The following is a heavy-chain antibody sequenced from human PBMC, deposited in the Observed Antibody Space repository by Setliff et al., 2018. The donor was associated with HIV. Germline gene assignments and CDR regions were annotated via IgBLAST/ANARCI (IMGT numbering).Heavy chain of an antibody. CDR2: IYHSGST. V-gene: IGHV4-38-2*01. Sequence: SETLSLTCAVSDYSISSGYYWGWIRQPPGKGLEWIGSIYHSGSTHYNPSLKSRVTMSVDTPKNQFSLKLNSVTAADTAVYYCARVYYYGSPHMDVWGKGTTVTVSS. CDR1: DYSISSGYY. D-gene: IGHD3-10*01. CDR3: ARVYYYGSPHMDV. J-gene: IGHJ6*03.